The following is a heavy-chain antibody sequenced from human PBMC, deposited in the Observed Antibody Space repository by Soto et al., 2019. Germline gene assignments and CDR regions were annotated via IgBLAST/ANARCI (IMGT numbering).Heavy chain of an antibody. CDR3: AKATRGELSFGVDY. CDR1: GFTFSSYA. J-gene: IGHJ4*02. Sequence: GGSLRLSCAASGFTFSSYAMSWVRQAPGKGLEWVSAISGSGGSTYYADSVKGRFTISRDNSKNTLYLQMNSLRAEDTAVYYCAKATRGELSFGVDYWGQGTLVTVSS. D-gene: IGHD3-16*02. V-gene: IGHV3-23*01. CDR2: ISGSGGST.